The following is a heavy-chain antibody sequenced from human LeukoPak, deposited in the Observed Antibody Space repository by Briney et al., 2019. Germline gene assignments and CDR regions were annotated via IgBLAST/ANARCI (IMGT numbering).Heavy chain of an antibody. CDR1: GFTFSSYA. Sequence: GRSLRLSCAASGFTFSSYAMHWVRQAPGKGLEWVAVISYDGSNKYYADSVKGRFTISRDNAKNTLYLQMNSLRAEDTAVYYCARGVSGWYFDLWGRGTLVTVSS. V-gene: IGHV3-30-3*01. J-gene: IGHJ2*01. CDR3: ARGVSGWYFDL. CDR2: ISYDGSNK.